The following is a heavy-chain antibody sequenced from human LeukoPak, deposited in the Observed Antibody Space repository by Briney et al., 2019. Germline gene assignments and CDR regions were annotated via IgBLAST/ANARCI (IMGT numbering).Heavy chain of an antibody. CDR3: ARDVGTSGWHTFDY. D-gene: IGHD6-19*01. CDR2: TYYRSKWYT. V-gene: IGHV6-1*01. Sequence: SQTLSLTYDISGESLSNKNGAWNWIRQSPSRGLEWLGRTYYRSKWYTDYAVSMNGRITISPDTSKTQFSLQLNSVTPDDTVVYYCARDVGTSGWHTFDYWGQGTLVTVSS. CDR1: GESLSNKNGA. J-gene: IGHJ4*02.